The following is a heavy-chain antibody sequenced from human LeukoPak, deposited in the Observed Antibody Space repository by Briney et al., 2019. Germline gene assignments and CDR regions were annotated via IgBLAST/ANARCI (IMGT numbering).Heavy chain of an antibody. Sequence: SETLSVTCTVSGGSISSSSYYWGWIRQPPGKGLEWIGNIYYSGSTYYNPSLKSRVTISVDTSKNQFSLKLSSVTAADTAVYYCARVLIARRERGSGPYWGQGTLVTVSS. J-gene: IGHJ4*02. V-gene: IGHV4-39*01. CDR3: ARVLIARRERGSGPY. CDR1: GGSISSSSYY. CDR2: IYYSGST. D-gene: IGHD1-26*01.